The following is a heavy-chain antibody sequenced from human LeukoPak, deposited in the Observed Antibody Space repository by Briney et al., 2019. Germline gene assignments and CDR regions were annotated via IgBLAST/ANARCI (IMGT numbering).Heavy chain of an antibody. CDR3: ARGVVVVAARPNWFDP. CDR1: GYSISSGYY. Sequence: PSETLSLTCTVSGYSISSGYYWGWIRQPPGKGLEWIGSIYHSGSTYYNPSLKSRVTISVDTSKNQFSLKLSSVTAADTAVYYCARGVVVVAARPNWFDPWGQGTLVTVSS. J-gene: IGHJ5*02. D-gene: IGHD2-15*01. CDR2: IYHSGST. V-gene: IGHV4-38-2*02.